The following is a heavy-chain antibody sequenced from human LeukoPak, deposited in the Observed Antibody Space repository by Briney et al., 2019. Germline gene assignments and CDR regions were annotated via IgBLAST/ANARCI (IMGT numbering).Heavy chain of an antibody. D-gene: IGHD6-13*01. V-gene: IGHV3-30*02. CDR1: GFTFSSYG. J-gene: IGHJ1*01. CDR2: IRYDGSNK. CDR3: AREPIAAVKH. Sequence: PGGSLRLSCAASGFTFSSYGMHWVRQAPGKGLEWVAFIRYDGSNKYYADSVKGRFTISRDNSKNTLYLQMNSLRAEDTAVYYCAREPIAAVKHWGQGTLVTVSS.